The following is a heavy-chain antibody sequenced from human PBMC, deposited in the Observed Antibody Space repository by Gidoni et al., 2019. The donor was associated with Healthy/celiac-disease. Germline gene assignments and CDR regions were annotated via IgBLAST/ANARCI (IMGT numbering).Heavy chain of an antibody. D-gene: IGHD1-26*01. Sequence: QVQLVESGGGVVQPGRSLRLSCAASGFTFSSYAMHWVRKAPGKGLEWVAVISYDGSNKYYADPVKGRFTISRDNSKNTLYLQMNSLRAEDTAVYYCAGGEGMDVWGKGTTVTVSS. V-gene: IGHV3-30-3*01. J-gene: IGHJ6*03. CDR3: AGGEGMDV. CDR2: ISYDGSNK. CDR1: GFTFSSYA.